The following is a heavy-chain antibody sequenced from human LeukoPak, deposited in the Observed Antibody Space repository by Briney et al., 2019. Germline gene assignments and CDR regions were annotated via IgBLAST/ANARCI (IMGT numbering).Heavy chain of an antibody. CDR3: ARYPSRYCTSTSCYLVH. CDR2: ISGIGSTI. CDR1: GFTFSSYE. V-gene: IGHV3-48*03. J-gene: IGHJ5*02. D-gene: IGHD2-2*01. Sequence: GGSLRLSCAASGFTFSSYEMNWVRQAPGKGLGWVSYISGIGSTIYYADSVKGRFTISRDNAKNSLYLQMHSLRAEDTAVYYCARYPSRYCTSTSCYLVHWGQGALVTVSS.